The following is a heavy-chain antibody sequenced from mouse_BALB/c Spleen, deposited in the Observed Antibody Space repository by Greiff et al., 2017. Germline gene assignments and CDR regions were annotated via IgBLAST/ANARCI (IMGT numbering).Heavy chain of an antibody. V-gene: IGHV5-17*02. CDR1: GFTFSSFG. CDR3: ARDGGFDY. Sequence: EVQRVESGGGLVQPGGSRKLSCAASGFTFSSFGMHWVRQAPEKGLEWVAYISSGSSTIYYADTVKGRFTISRDNPKNTLFLQMTSLRSEDTAMYYCARDGGFDYWGQGTTLTVSA. CDR2: ISSGSSTI. J-gene: IGHJ2*01.